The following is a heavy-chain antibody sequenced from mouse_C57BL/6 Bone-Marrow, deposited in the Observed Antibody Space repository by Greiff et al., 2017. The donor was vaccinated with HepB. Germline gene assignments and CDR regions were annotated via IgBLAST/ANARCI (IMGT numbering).Heavy chain of an antibody. CDR3: ARGGYSNYLAWFAY. CDR1: GYSITSGYY. Sequence: EVHLVESGPGLVKPSQSLSLTCSVTGYSITSGYYWNWIRQFPGNKLEWMGYISYDGSNNYNPSLKNRISITRDTSKNQFFLKLNSVTTEDTATYYCARGGYSNYLAWFAYWGQGTLVTVSA. D-gene: IGHD2-5*01. CDR2: ISYDGSN. J-gene: IGHJ3*01. V-gene: IGHV3-6*01.